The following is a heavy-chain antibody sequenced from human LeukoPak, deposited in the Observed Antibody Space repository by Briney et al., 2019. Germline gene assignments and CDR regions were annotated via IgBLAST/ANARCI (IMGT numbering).Heavy chain of an antibody. D-gene: IGHD3-10*01. CDR3: TTETYYYGSGSPTNPYYFDY. J-gene: IGHJ4*02. Sequence: GGSLRLSCAASGFXFSNAWISWVRQAPGKGQEWVGRIKSKTDGGTTDYAAPVKGRFTISRDDSKNTLYLQMNSLKTEDTAVYYCTTETYYYGSGSPTNPYYFDYWGQGTLVTVSS. CDR1: GFXFSNAW. V-gene: IGHV3-15*01. CDR2: IKSKTDGGTT.